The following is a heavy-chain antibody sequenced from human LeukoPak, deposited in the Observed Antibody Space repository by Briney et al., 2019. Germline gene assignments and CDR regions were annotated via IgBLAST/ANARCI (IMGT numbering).Heavy chain of an antibody. CDR2: IKQDGSEK. Sequence: GGSLRLSCAASGFTFSSYWMSWVRQAPGKGLEWVANIKQDGSEKYYVDSVKGRFTISRDNAKNSLYLQMNSLRAEDTAVYYCARDGKSGSYSSDYWGQGTLVTVSS. V-gene: IGHV3-7*01. CDR3: ARDGKSGSYSSDY. CDR1: GFTFSSYW. J-gene: IGHJ4*02. D-gene: IGHD1-26*01.